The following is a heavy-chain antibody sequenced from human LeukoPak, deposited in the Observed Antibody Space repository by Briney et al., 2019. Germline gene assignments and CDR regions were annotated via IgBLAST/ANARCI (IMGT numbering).Heavy chain of an antibody. CDR3: AREGLMRNWFDP. CDR2: IYSSGST. J-gene: IGHJ5*02. D-gene: IGHD2-8*01. Sequence: SETLSLTCTVSGDSISSYYWIWIRQPAGKGLEWIGRIYSSGSTNYNPSLKSRVTMSVDTSKNQFSLKLSSVTAADTAVYYCAREGLMRNWFDPWGQGTLVTVSS. CDR1: GDSISSYY. V-gene: IGHV4-4*07.